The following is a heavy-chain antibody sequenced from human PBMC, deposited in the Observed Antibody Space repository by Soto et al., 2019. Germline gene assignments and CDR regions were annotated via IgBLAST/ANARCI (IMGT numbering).Heavy chain of an antibody. CDR1: GGTCADYA. Sequence: AVVSLRVWWGAAGGTCADYAGSWVRQAPGKGLEWVATISGIGGSTYLADSVKGRLSTSRDNSKNTVSLLMNSLRAEDTAVYFCARGSSGYISSWYYFDYWGRGTLVTVSS. V-gene: IGHV3-23*01. CDR2: ISGIGGST. CDR3: ARGSSGYISSWYYFDY. D-gene: IGHD6-13*01. J-gene: IGHJ4*02.